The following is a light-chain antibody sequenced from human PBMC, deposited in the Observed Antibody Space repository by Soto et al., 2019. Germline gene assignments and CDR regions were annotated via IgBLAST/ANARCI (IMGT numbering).Light chain of an antibody. CDR1: QSLLHSNGYNF. V-gene: IGKV2-28*01. CDR3: MQAVQTPPYT. Sequence: DIVMTQSPLSLPVTPGEPASISCRSSQSLLHSNGYNFLDWYLQKPGQSPQLLIYLGSNRASGVPDWFSGSGSGTDFTLKISRVEAEDVGVYYCMQAVQTPPYTFGQGTKLEIK. J-gene: IGKJ2*01. CDR2: LGS.